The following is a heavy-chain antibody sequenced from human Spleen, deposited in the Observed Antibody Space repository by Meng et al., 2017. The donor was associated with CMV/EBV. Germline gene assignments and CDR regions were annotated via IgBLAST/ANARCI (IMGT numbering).Heavy chain of an antibody. D-gene: IGHD1-26*01. CDR2: IYPGDVDT. V-gene: IGHV5-51*01. J-gene: IGHJ4*02. CDR3: TRTHKDFIVGATPSCFDY. Sequence: GESLKISCKGSGYSFTSYWIGWVRQMPGKGWEWMGIIYPGDVDTRYSPSFQGQVTISADKSISTAYLQWSSLKASDTAMYYCTRTHKDFIVGATPSCFDYWGQGTLVTVSS. CDR1: GYSFTSYW.